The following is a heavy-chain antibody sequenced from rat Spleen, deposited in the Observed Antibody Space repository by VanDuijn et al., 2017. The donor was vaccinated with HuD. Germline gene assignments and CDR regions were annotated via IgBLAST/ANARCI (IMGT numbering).Heavy chain of an antibody. CDR2: IWSGGMT. V-gene: IGHV2-1*01. D-gene: IGHD1-2*01. J-gene: IGHJ2*01. CDR1: GFSLTSNS. CDR3: ASGIAAFDC. Sequence: QVQLKESGPGLVQPSQTLSLTCTVSGFSLTSNSVSWVRQPPGKGLEWMGAIWSGGMTDYNSALKSRLSISRDTSKSQLFLKMNNLQTEDTAMYFCASGIAAFDCWGQGVMVTVSS.